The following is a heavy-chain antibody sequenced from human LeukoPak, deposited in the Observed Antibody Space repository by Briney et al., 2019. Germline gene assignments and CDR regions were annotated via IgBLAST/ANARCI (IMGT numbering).Heavy chain of an antibody. CDR2: ISGSGGST. D-gene: IGHD3-22*01. Sequence: GGSLRLSCAASGFIVSGNYMIWVRQAPGKGLEWVSAISGSGGSTYYADSVKGRFTISRDNSKNTLYLQMNSLRAEDTAVYYCAKVLGSYDSSGYTPYDAFDIWGQGTMVTVSS. V-gene: IGHV3-23*01. J-gene: IGHJ3*02. CDR1: GFIVSGNY. CDR3: AKVLGSYDSSGYTPYDAFDI.